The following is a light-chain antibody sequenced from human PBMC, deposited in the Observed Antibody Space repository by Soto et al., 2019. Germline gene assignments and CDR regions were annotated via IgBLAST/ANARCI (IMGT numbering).Light chain of an antibody. CDR1: QTIFRW. V-gene: IGKV1-5*01. J-gene: IGKJ1*01. CDR3: QQYNSYPWT. CDR2: DAS. Sequence: DIQMTQSPSTLSASVGDRVTITCRASQTIFRWLAWYQQRPGKAPNLLISDASDLQSGVPSRFSGSGSGAEFTLTIGRLQPDDFATYYCQQYNSYPWTFSQGTKVEF.